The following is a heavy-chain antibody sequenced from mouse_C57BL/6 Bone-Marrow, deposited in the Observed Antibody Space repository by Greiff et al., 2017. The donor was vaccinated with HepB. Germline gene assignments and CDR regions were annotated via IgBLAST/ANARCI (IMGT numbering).Heavy chain of an antibody. J-gene: IGHJ4*01. CDR2: IDPETGGT. CDR1: GYTFTDYE. CDR3: LPMDY. V-gene: IGHV1-15*01. Sequence: QVHVKQSGAEMVRPGASVTLSCKASGYTFTDYEMHWVKQTPVHGLEWIGAIDPETGGTAYNQKFKGKAILTADKSSSTAYMELRSLTSEDSAVYYCLPMDYWGQGTSVTVSS.